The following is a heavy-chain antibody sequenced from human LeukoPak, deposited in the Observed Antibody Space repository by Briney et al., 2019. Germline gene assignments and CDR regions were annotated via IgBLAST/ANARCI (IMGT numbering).Heavy chain of an antibody. CDR2: IYPGDSDT. J-gene: IGHJ4*02. D-gene: IGHD2-15*01. CDR3: ARQGPLGCSGGSCSSDY. CDR1: GYSFTSYW. Sequence: GESREISCKGSGYSFTSYWIGWVRQMPGKGLEWMGIIYPGDSDTRYSPSFQGQVTISADKSISTAYLQWSSLKASDTAMYYCARQGPLGCSGGSCSSDYWGQGTLVTVSS. V-gene: IGHV5-51*01.